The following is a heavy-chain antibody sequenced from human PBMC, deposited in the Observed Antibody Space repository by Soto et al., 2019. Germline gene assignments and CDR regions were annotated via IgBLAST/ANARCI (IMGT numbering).Heavy chain of an antibody. J-gene: IGHJ4*02. CDR3: ARYGSSSTQRGFDY. D-gene: IGHD6-6*01. V-gene: IGHV3-7*01. Sequence: EVQLVESGGGLVQPGGSLRLSCAASGFTFSSYWMSWVRQAPGKGLEWVANIKQDGSEKYYVDSVKGRFTISGDNAKNSLYLQMNSLRAEDTDVFYCARYGSSSTQRGFDYWGQGTLVTVSS. CDR2: IKQDGSEK. CDR1: GFTFSSYW.